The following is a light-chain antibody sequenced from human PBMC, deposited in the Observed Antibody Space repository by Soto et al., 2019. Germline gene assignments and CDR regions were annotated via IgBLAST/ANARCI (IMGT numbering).Light chain of an antibody. Sequence: DIQMTQSPSTLSASVGDSVTITCRASQSISSWLAWYQQKPGKAPKLLIYKASSLESGVPSRFSGSGSGTEFTLTISSLQPDDFATYYCQQYNSYTWTFGQGTKVDSK. J-gene: IGKJ1*01. V-gene: IGKV1-5*03. CDR1: QSISSW. CDR2: KAS. CDR3: QQYNSYTWT.